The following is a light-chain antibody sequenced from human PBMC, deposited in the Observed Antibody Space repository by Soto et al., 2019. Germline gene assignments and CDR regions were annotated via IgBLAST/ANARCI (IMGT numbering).Light chain of an antibody. J-gene: IGLJ1*01. CDR1: SSDVGGYNY. V-gene: IGLV2-14*01. CDR3: SSYTSSSTS. Sequence: QSVLTQPASVSGSPGQSITISCTGTSSDVGGYNYVSWYQQHPGKAPKLMIYDVSNRPSGVSNRFSGSKSGNTASLTISGLHAEDEADYYCSSYTSSSTSFGTGTKVTVL. CDR2: DVS.